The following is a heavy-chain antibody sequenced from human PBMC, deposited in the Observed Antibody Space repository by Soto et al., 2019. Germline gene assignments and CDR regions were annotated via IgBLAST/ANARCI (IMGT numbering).Heavy chain of an antibody. Sequence: SETLSFTCTVSGASISVHSYYWTWIRQPPGKGLEWIGSSYYSGTTYFNPSLKSRATISVDTSKNQFSLRLTSVTAADPAISYCTRRYNRKDTYFDPWGPGALVTVSS. CDR3: TRRYNRKDTYFDP. CDR1: GASISVHSYY. CDR2: SYYSGTT. J-gene: IGHJ5*02. D-gene: IGHD1-20*01. V-gene: IGHV4-39*01.